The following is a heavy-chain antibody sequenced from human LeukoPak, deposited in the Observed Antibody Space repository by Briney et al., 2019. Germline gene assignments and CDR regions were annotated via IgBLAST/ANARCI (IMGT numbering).Heavy chain of an antibody. CDR1: GYXVSDYY. CDR3: ARDPYGSGNYYFDY. J-gene: IGHJ4*02. Sequence: ASVIVSCKSSGYXVSDYYMHWVRQAPGQGLEWMGWINPNSGGTNYAQNFQGRVTMTRDTSISTAYMELSGLKSDDTAVYYCARDPYGSGNYYFDYWGQGTLATVSS. V-gene: IGHV1-2*02. CDR2: INPNSGGT. D-gene: IGHD3-10*01.